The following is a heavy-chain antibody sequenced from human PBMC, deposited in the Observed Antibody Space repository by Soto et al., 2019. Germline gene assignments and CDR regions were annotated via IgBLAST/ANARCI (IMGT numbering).Heavy chain of an antibody. CDR3: AKDSSQLYYYGMDV. V-gene: IGHV3-30*18. CDR1: GFTFSSYG. CDR2: ISYDGSNK. J-gene: IGHJ6*02. Sequence: GSLRLSCAASGFTFSSYGMHWVRQAPGKGLEWVAVISYDGSNKYYADSVKGRFTISRDNSKNTLYLQMNSLRAEDTAVYYCAKDSSQLYYYGMDVWGQGTTVTVSS. D-gene: IGHD1-1*01.